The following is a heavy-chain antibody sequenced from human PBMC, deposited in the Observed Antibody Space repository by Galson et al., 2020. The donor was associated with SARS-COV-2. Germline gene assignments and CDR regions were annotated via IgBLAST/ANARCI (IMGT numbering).Heavy chain of an antibody. CDR1: GGSINSGSYY. Sequence: SETLSLTCTVSGGSINSGSYYWSWIRQPAGKGLEWIGHIYTSGSTNYNPSLKSRVTISVDTSKNQFSLKLSSVTAADTAVYYCAREENFFLVVTATRRCYFDYWGRGTLATVSS. CDR3: AREENFFLVVTATRRCYFDY. J-gene: IGHJ4*02. CDR2: IYTSGST. D-gene: IGHD2-21*02. V-gene: IGHV4-61*09.